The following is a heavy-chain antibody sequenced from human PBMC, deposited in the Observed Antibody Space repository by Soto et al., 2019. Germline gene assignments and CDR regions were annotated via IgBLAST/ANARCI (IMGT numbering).Heavy chain of an antibody. V-gene: IGHV1-69*01. Sequence: QVQLVQSGAEVKKPGSSVKVSCKASGGTFSSYAISWVRQAPGQGLEWMGGIIPIFGTANYAQKFQGRVTIPADESQGPAYRELGSLRPEDTAVYYCAGLATGVRGGGDYWGQGTLVTVSS. D-gene: IGHD2-21*01. CDR2: IIPIFGTA. J-gene: IGHJ4*02. CDR1: GGTFSSYA. CDR3: AGLATGVRGGGDY.